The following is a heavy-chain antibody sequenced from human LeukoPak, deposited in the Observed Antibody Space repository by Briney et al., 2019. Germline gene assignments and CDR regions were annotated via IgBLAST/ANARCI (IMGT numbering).Heavy chain of an antibody. CDR3: ARDNYYDSTAYTDY. CDR2: IYYTGST. Sequence: SETLSLTCSVSGGPISSSSYYWGWIRQPPGKGLEWIGYIYYTGSTYYNPSLKSRVTISVDTSKNQFSLKLRSVTAADTAVYYCARDNYYDSTAYTDYWGQGTLVTVSS. CDR1: GGPISSSSYY. V-gene: IGHV4-39*07. D-gene: IGHD3-22*01. J-gene: IGHJ4*02.